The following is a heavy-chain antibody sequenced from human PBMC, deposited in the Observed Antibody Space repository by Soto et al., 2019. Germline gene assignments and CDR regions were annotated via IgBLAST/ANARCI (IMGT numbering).Heavy chain of an antibody. J-gene: IGHJ6*02. Sequence: QVQLVQSGAEVKKPGASVKVSCKASGYTFPSYAMHWVRQAPGQRLEWMGWINAGNGNTKYSQKFPGRVTTTRDTSASTAYMELSSLRSEDTGVYYCARAGYSSGPTSYYYYYYGMDVWGQGTTVTVSS. V-gene: IGHV1-3*01. CDR3: ARAGYSSGPTSYYYYYYGMDV. CDR1: GYTFPSYA. D-gene: IGHD6-19*01. CDR2: INAGNGNT.